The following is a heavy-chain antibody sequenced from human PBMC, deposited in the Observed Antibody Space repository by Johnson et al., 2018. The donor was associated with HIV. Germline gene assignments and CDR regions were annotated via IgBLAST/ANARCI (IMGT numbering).Heavy chain of an antibody. CDR1: GFTFDDYD. CDR3: AKGPWDLPHAFEI. Sequence: VQLVESGGGVVQPGRSLRLSCAASGFTFDDYDMHWVRQAPGKGLEWVSGISWNSGSIGYADSVKGRFTISRDNAKNSLYLQMNSLRVEDTAVYYCAKGPWDLPHAFEIWGQGTMVTVSS. J-gene: IGHJ3*02. D-gene: IGHD1-26*01. V-gene: IGHV3-9*01. CDR2: ISWNSGSI.